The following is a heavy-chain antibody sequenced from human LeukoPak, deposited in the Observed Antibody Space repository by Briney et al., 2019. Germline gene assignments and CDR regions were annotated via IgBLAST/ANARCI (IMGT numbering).Heavy chain of an antibody. V-gene: IGHV3-9*01. CDR3: AKDMGWSYGMDV. CDR2: ISWNSGSI. J-gene: IGHJ6*02. CDR1: GFTFDDYA. Sequence: GGSLRLSCAASGFTFDDYAMHWVRHAPGKGLEWVSGISWNSGSIGYAASVKGRFTISRDNAKNSLYLQMNSLRAEDTALYYCAKDMGWSYGMDVWGQGTTVTVSS. D-gene: IGHD6-19*01.